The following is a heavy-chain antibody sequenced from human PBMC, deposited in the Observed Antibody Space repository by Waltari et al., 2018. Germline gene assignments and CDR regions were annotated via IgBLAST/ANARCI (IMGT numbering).Heavy chain of an antibody. J-gene: IGHJ4*02. CDR2: INHSGST. V-gene: IGHV4-34*01. CDR1: GGSFSDYY. CDR3: ARVQDYVRDY. D-gene: IGHD3-16*01. Sequence: QVQLQQWGAGLLTPSETLSLPCAVYGGSFSDYYWSWIRQPPGKGLEWIGEINHSGSTNYNPSLKSRITISIDTSKNQFSLKLNSVTAADTAVYYCARVQDYVRDYWGQGTLVTVSS.